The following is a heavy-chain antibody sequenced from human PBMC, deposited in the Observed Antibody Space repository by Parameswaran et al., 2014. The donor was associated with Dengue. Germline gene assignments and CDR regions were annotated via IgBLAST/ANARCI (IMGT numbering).Heavy chain of an antibody. J-gene: IGHJ4*02. D-gene: IGHD2-2*01. Sequence: WVRQAPGQGLEWMGGIVPMSGTANYAQKFQGRVTITADESTRTAYMEMNSLRSEDTALYYCATGRRVGLVVVPAHGFDHWGQGALVTVSS. V-gene: IGHV1-69*01. CDR3: ATGRRVGLVVVPAHGFDH. CDR2: IVPMSGTA.